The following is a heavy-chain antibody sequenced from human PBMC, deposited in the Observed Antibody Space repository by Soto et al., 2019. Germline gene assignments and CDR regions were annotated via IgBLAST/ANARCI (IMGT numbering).Heavy chain of an antibody. CDR3: AKEGYDFWSGYGRSYYYYYMDV. J-gene: IGHJ6*03. Sequence: GGSLRLSCAASGFTFSSYAMSWVRQAPGKGLEWVSAISGSGGSTYYADSVKGRFTISRDNSKNTLYLQMNSLRAEDTAVYYCAKEGYDFWSGYGRSYYYYYMDVWGKGTTVTVS. CDR1: GFTFSSYA. V-gene: IGHV3-23*01. CDR2: ISGSGGST. D-gene: IGHD3-3*01.